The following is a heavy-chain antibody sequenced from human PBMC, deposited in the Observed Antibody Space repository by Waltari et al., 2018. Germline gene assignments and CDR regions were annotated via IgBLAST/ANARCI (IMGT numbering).Heavy chain of an antibody. V-gene: IGHV4-39*07. D-gene: IGHD7-27*01. CDR2: GST. CDR3: ARLPANFAPLIDS. J-gene: IGHJ4*02. Sequence: GSTSYNPSLRSRLTISVDTSKNHFSLKLSSVTAADTALYYCARLPANFAPLIDSWGQGTLVTVSS.